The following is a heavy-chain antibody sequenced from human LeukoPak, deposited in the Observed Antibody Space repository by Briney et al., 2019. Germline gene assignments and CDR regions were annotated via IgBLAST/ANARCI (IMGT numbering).Heavy chain of an antibody. CDR2: MYFNSGAT. Sequence: ASVRVSCKASGFSFTGYYVQWLRQAPGQGLEWVGWMYFNSGATRYAPKVQDRVTMTRDTSISTAYMELSSLRADDTAMYFCAREGSSGQDWYAFDVWGQETMVTVSS. D-gene: IGHD5-12*01. J-gene: IGHJ3*01. CDR1: GFSFTGYY. CDR3: AREGSSGQDWYAFDV. V-gene: IGHV1-2*02.